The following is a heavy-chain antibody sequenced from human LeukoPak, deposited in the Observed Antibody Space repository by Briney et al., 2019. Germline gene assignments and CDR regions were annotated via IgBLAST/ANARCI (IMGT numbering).Heavy chain of an antibody. CDR1: GGSFSGYY. Sequence: SETLSLTCAVYGGSFSGYYWSWIRQPPGKGLEWIGEINHSGSTNYNPSLKSRVTISVDTSKNQFSLKLSSVIAADTAVYYCARANYYDSSGYYRHWYFDLWGRGTLVTVSS. J-gene: IGHJ2*01. CDR3: ARANYYDSSGYYRHWYFDL. D-gene: IGHD3-22*01. CDR2: INHSGST. V-gene: IGHV4-34*01.